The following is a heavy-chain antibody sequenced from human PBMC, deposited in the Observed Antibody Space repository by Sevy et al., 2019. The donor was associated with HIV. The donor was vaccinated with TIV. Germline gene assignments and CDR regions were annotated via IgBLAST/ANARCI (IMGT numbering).Heavy chain of an antibody. Sequence: SETLSLTCTVSGGSISSSSYYWGWIRQPPGKGLEGIGSIYYSGSTYYNPSLKSRVTISVDTSKNQFSLKLSSVTAADTAVYYCARETPSIAAVDYWGQGTLVTVSS. CDR1: GGSISSSSYY. CDR3: ARETPSIAAVDY. J-gene: IGHJ4*02. CDR2: IYYSGST. D-gene: IGHD6-13*01. V-gene: IGHV4-39*02.